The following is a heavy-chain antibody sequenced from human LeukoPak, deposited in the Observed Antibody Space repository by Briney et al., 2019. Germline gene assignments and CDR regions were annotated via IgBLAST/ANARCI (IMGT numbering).Heavy chain of an antibody. CDR3: ARVTAGGTWDY. J-gene: IGHJ4*02. D-gene: IGHD6-13*01. Sequence: SETLSLTCTVSGGSISGYYWSWIRQPAGKGLEWIGRIYTTGSTNYNPSLKSRVTMSVDTSKDQFSLKLSSVTAADTAVYYCARVTAGGTWDYWGQGTLVTVSS. CDR1: GGSISGYY. V-gene: IGHV4-4*07. CDR2: IYTTGST.